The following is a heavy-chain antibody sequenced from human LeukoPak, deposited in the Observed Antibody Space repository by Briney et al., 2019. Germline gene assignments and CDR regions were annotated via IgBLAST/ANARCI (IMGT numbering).Heavy chain of an antibody. CDR1: GGSISSNNW. D-gene: IGHD1-1*01. CDR3: ARVNINNWHSCDY. V-gene: IGHV4-4*02. CDR2: IYHSGSP. J-gene: IGHJ4*02. Sequence: PSQTLSLTCAVSGGSISSNNWWGWVRQPPGQGLEWIGEIYHSGSPNYNPSLKSRVTISVDKSRNHFSLNLSSVTAADTAVYYCARVNINNWHSCDYWGQGTLVTVSS.